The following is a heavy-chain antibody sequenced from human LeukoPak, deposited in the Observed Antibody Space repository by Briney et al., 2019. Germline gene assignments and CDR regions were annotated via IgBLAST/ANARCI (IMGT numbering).Heavy chain of an antibody. CDR1: GFTFSSYA. D-gene: IGHD6-13*01. CDR2: ISYDGSNK. CDR3: ASPKTKYSSSWWDFDY. V-gene: IGHV3-30*04. Sequence: GGSLRLSCAASGFTFSSYAMHWVRQAPGKGLEWVAVISYDGSNKYYADSVKGRFTISRDNSKNTLYLQMNSLGAEDTAVYYCASPKTKYSSSWWDFDYWGQGTLVTVSS. J-gene: IGHJ4*02.